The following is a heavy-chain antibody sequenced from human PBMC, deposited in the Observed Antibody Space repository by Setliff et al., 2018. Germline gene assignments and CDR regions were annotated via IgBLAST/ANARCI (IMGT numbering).Heavy chain of an antibody. CDR1: GYTFTINH. Sequence: SVKVSCKASGYTFTINHLYWVRQAPGQGLEWMGGTIPSFGSTNYAQKFQDRVTIITDESTSTAYMELSSLRSEDTAVYYCARHYVWGSYRFEVYFDYWGQGTLVT. CDR2: TIPSFGST. D-gene: IGHD3-16*02. V-gene: IGHV1-69*05. CDR3: ARHYVWGSYRFEVYFDY. J-gene: IGHJ4*02.